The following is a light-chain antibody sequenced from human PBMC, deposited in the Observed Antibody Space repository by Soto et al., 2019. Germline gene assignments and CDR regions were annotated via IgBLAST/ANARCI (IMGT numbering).Light chain of an antibody. CDR1: SSNIGSNT. J-gene: IGLJ3*02. V-gene: IGLV1-44*01. CDR3: AAWDDSLNGWV. CDR2: SNN. Sequence: QSVLTQPPSASGTPGQRVTISCSGSSSNIGSNTVNWYQQLPGTAPKLLIYSNNQRPSEVPDRFSGSKSGTSASLAISVLQSEDEADYYCAAWDDSLNGWVFGGGTKLTVL.